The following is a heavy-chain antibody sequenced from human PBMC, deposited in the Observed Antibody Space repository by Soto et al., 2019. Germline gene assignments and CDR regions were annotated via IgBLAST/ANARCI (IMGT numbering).Heavy chain of an antibody. CDR3: ARRAYEYESSGYCPLFDY. CDR1: GFTVSSNY. D-gene: IGHD3-22*01. V-gene: IGHV3-53*01. J-gene: IGHJ4*02. CDR2: IYGGDDT. Sequence: XESLELSCAASGFTVSSNYMSWVRQAPGKGLEWVAVIYGGDDTYYPDSVQGRFTISRDNSKNMLYLQMNSLRAEDTAVYYCARRAYEYESSGYCPLFDYWGRGTLVTVSS.